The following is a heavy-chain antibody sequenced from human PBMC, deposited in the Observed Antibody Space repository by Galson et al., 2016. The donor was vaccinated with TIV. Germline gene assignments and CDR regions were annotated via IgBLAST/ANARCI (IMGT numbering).Heavy chain of an antibody. CDR3: AREKLDPDYGMDV. CDR1: GFTFSTYD. V-gene: IGHV3-30*19. Sequence: SLRLSCATSGFTFSTYDMHWVRQAPGKGLEWVSIISYDGSNKFYADSVKGRFTVSRDNSKNTLYLQMTSLRGDDTAVYYCAREKLDPDYGMDVWGQGTTVIVSS. D-gene: IGHD3-9*01. CDR2: ISYDGSNK. J-gene: IGHJ6*02.